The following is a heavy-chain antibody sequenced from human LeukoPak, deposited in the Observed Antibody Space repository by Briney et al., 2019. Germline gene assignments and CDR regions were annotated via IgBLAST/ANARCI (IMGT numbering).Heavy chain of an antibody. D-gene: IGHD3-10*01. J-gene: IGHJ4*02. Sequence: SETLSLTCAVSGGSISSGGYSWSWIRQPPGKGLEWIGYICHSGSTYYNPSLKSRVTISVDRSKNQFSLKLSSVTAADTAVYYCARAQLGKTFDYWGQGTLVTVSS. CDR3: ARAQLGKTFDY. CDR2: ICHSGST. V-gene: IGHV4-30-2*01. CDR1: GGSISSGGYS.